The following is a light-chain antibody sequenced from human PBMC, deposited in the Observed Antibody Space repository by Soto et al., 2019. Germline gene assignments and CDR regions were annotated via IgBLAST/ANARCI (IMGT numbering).Light chain of an antibody. Sequence: EIVLTQSPGTLSVSPGERATLSCRASQSIRSNYLAWYQKRPGQAPRLLFYGASSRATGVPDRFSGSGSGTDFPLTISRLEPEDVAVYYCQQYDSSLLTFGGGTKVEIK. CDR3: QQYDSSLLT. CDR1: QSIRSNY. CDR2: GAS. V-gene: IGKV3-20*01. J-gene: IGKJ4*01.